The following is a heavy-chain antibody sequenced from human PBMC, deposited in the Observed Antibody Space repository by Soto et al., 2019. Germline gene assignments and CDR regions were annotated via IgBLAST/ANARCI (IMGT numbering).Heavy chain of an antibody. CDR2: IIPLFGTP. J-gene: IGHJ4*02. D-gene: IGHD1-26*01. V-gene: IGHV1-69*06. Sequence: QVQLVQSGAEVKKPGSSVKVSCKASGGTFSNYAIHWVRQAPGQGLEWMGGIIPLFGTPNYAQKFQSRVTFTAHKSTSTAYMELRSLRSDDTAVYYCARGWETVGTTTPFAYWGQGTLVTVSS. CDR3: ARGWETVGTTTPFAY. CDR1: GGTFSNYA.